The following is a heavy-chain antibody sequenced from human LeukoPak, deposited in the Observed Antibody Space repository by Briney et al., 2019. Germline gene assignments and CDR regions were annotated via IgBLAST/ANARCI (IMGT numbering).Heavy chain of an antibody. CDR3: AKDLGDYYFDY. Sequence: PGGSLRLSCAASGFTFSSYAMSWVRQAPGKGLEWVSGISGSGDNTYYADSVKGRFTISRDNSKNTLYVQVNSLGTEDTAAYYCAKDLGDYYFDYWGQGTLVTVSS. V-gene: IGHV3-23*01. CDR1: GFTFSSYA. J-gene: IGHJ4*02. CDR2: ISGSGDNT. D-gene: IGHD7-27*01.